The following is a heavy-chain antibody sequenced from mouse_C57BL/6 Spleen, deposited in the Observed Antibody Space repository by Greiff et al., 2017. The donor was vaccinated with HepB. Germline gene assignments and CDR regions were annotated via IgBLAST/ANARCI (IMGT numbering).Heavy chain of an antibody. J-gene: IGHJ1*03. V-gene: IGHV5-9-1*02. CDR3: TSLYGSSSYWYFDV. CDR2: ISSGGDYI. CDR1: GFTFSSYA. Sequence: EVKLVESGEGLVKPGGSLKLSCAASGFTFSSYAMSWVRQTPEKRLEWVAYISSGGDYIYYADTVKGRFTISRDNARNTLYLQMSSLKSEDTAMYYCTSLYGSSSYWYFDVWGTGTTVTVSS. D-gene: IGHD1-1*01.